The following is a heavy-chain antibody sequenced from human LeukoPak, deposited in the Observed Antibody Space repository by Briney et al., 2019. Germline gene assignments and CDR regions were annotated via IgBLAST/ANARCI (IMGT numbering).Heavy chain of an antibody. CDR3: AREKASTTGTTDYDY. J-gene: IGHJ4*02. CDR2: ISSSGSTI. CDR1: GFTFRSYE. V-gene: IGHV3-48*03. Sequence: GGSLRLSCAASGFTFRSYEMNWVRQAPGKGLEWVSYISSSGSTIVYADSVKGRFTISRDNAKNSLYLQMNSLRAEDTAVYYCAREKASTTGTTDYDYWGQGTLVTVSS. D-gene: IGHD1-1*01.